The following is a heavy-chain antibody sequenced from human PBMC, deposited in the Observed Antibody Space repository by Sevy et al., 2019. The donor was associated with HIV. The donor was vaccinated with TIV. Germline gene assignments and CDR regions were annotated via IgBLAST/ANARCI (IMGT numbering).Heavy chain of an antibody. V-gene: IGHV3-9*01. J-gene: IGHJ6*02. CDR1: GFRFDDYA. CDR2: ISWKSYRI. D-gene: IGHD2-21*01. CDR3: AKDMGGIETLDYYAYYGMDV. Sequence: GGSLRLSCAASGFRFDDYAMHWVRQVPGKSPEWVSGISWKSYRIDYADSVRGRFTISRDNAKNSLSLQMNRQRVEDTAFYYCAKDMGGIETLDYYAYYGMDVWGQGTTVTVSS.